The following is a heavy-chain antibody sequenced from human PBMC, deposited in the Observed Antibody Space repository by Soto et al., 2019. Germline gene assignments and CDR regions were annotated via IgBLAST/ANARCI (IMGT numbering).Heavy chain of an antibody. V-gene: IGHV1-18*01. Sequence: QVQLVQSGAEVKNPGASVKVSCKASGYTFTNYAISWVRQAPGQGLEWMGWIRAYNGNTSHAQKLQGRVTMTTDTSTSTAYMELRSLRSDDTSVYYCARGYCSGGSCYYFDSWGQGTLVTVSS. CDR1: GYTFTNYA. D-gene: IGHD2-15*01. J-gene: IGHJ4*02. CDR2: IRAYNGNT. CDR3: ARGYCSGGSCYYFDS.